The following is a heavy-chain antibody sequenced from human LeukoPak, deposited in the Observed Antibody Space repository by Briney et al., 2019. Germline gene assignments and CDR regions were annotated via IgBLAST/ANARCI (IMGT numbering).Heavy chain of an antibody. D-gene: IGHD3-3*01. CDR1: GYTLTELS. CDR2: ISAYNGNT. CDR3: AREPGIYDFWSGYYPASGFDY. J-gene: IGHJ4*02. Sequence: WASVKVSCKVSGYTLTELSMHWVRQAPGQGLEWMGWISAYNGNTNYAQKLQGRVTMTTDTSTSTAYMELKSLRADDTAVYYCAREPGIYDFWSGYYPASGFDYWGQGTLVTVSS. V-gene: IGHV1-18*01.